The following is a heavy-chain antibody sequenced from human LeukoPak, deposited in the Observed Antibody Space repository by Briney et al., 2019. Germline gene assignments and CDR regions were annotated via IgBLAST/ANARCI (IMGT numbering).Heavy chain of an antibody. J-gene: IGHJ2*01. Sequence: SETLSLTCTVSGGSISSGRYYWSWIRQPAGKGLERIGCIYTSGSTNYNPSLKSRVTISVDTSKNQYSLKLSSVTAADTAVYYCAREGDYYDSSGTYWYFDLWGRGTLVTVSS. CDR1: GGSISSGRYY. V-gene: IGHV4-61*02. D-gene: IGHD3-22*01. CDR2: IYTSGST. CDR3: AREGDYYDSSGTYWYFDL.